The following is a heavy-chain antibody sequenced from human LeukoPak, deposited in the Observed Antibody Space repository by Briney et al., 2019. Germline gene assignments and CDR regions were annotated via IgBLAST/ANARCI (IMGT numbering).Heavy chain of an antibody. CDR2: ISYDGSNK. CDR1: GFTFSSYG. V-gene: IGHV3-30*18. J-gene: IGHJ6*02. D-gene: IGHD1-26*01. Sequence: GGSLRLSCAASGFTFSSYGIHWVRQAPGKGLEWVALISYDGSNKYYAESVKGRFTISRDNSKNTLYLQMNSLRAEDTAVYYCAKDWRWETPCYGMNVWGQGTTVTVSS. CDR3: AKDWRWETPCYGMNV.